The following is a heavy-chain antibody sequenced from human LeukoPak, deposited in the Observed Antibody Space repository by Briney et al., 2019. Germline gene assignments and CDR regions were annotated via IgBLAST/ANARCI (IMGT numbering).Heavy chain of an antibody. D-gene: IGHD5-12*01. CDR3: ARGFVAWNFDY. V-gene: IGHV4-34*01. CDR1: GGSFSGYY. CDR2: INHSGST. Sequence: SETLSLTCAVYGGSFSGYYWSWIRQPPGKGLEWIGEINHSGSTNYNPSLKSRVTISVDTSKNQFSLKLSSVTAADTAVYYCARGFVAWNFDYWGQGTLVTVSS. J-gene: IGHJ4*02.